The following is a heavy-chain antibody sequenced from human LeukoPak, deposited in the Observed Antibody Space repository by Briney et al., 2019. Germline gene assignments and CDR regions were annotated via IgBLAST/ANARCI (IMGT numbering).Heavy chain of an antibody. D-gene: IGHD4-23*01. CDR2: INPNSGGT. Sequence: ASVKVSCKASGYTFTGYYMHWVRQAPGQGLEWMGRINPNSGGTNYAQKFQGRVTMTRDTSISTAYMELSRLRSDDTAVYYCASHHGYGGKAFDYWGQGTLVTVSS. CDR1: GYTFTGYY. CDR3: ASHHGYGGKAFDY. J-gene: IGHJ4*02. V-gene: IGHV1-2*06.